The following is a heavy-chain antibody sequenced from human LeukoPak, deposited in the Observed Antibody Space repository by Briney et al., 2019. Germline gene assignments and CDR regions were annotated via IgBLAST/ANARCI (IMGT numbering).Heavy chain of an antibody. CDR3: ARRATPSPHFDY. D-gene: IGHD2-15*01. V-gene: IGHV3-23*01. Sequence: GGSLRLSCAASGFTLNNYPMSWVRQAPGKGLEWVSAISGSGASTYCADSVKGRFTISRDNSKNTLYLQMNSLRAEDTAVYYCARRATPSPHFDYWGQGTLVTVSS. CDR2: ISGSGAST. J-gene: IGHJ4*02. CDR1: GFTLNNYP.